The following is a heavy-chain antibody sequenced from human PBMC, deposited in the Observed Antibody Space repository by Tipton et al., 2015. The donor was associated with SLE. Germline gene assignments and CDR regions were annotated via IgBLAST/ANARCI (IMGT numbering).Heavy chain of an antibody. CDR3: ARGGGSYYDY. D-gene: IGHD1-26*01. J-gene: IGHJ4*02. CDR1: GVSISGAY. CDR2: IYTSAST. Sequence: GLVKPSETLSLTCNVSGVSISGAYWSWVRQPAGKGLEWIGRIYTSASTIYNPSLKSRVTLSSDTPKNQFSLRVRSVTAADTAVYYCARGGGSYYDYWGQGTLVTVSS. V-gene: IGHV4-4*07.